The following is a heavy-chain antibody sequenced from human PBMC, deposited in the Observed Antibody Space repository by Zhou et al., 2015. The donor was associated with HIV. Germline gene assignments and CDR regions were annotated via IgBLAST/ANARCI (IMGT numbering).Heavy chain of an antibody. Sequence: QDQFVQSGPAVREPGSSVKVSCRTPTGTLNIYGISWVRQAPGQGLEWMGWINPDSGDTNYAQNFQGRVTMTRDTSITTAYMKLSRLKSDDTAVYYCARDRPRSGGGTYPYYWGQGSLVTVSS. J-gene: IGHJ4*02. CDR1: TGTLNIYG. CDR3: ARDRPRSGGGTYPYY. CDR2: INPDSGDT. V-gene: IGHV1-2*02. D-gene: IGHD2-15*01.